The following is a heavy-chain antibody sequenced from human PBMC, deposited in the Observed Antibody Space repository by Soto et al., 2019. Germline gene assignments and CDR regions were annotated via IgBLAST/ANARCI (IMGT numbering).Heavy chain of an antibody. CDR3: AIYCYGDYTFYFDY. CDR1: GFTFSSYG. Sequence: GGSLRLSCAASGFTFSSYGMHWVRQAPGKGLEWVAVISYDGSNKYYADSVKGRFTISRDNSKNTLYLQMNSLRAEDTAVYYCAIYCYGDYTFYFDYRGQGTLVPVSS. V-gene: IGHV3-30*03. J-gene: IGHJ4*02. D-gene: IGHD4-17*01. CDR2: ISYDGSNK.